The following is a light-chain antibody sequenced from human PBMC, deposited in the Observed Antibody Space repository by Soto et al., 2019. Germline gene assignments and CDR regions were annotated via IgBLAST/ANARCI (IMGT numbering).Light chain of an antibody. V-gene: IGKV3-15*01. CDR3: QQYSDWPLT. CDR2: GAS. J-gene: IGKJ5*01. Sequence: EFVLTQSPGTLSLSPGERATLSCRASQSVSINLAWYQQNPGQAPRLLIYGASTRATGVPARFSGSGSGTEFTLSINSLQSEDFALYYCQQYSDWPLTFGQGTRLEIK. CDR1: QSVSIN.